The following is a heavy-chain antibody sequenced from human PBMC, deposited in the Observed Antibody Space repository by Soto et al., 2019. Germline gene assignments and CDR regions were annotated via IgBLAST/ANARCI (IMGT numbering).Heavy chain of an antibody. D-gene: IGHD3-10*01. Sequence: GGSLRLSCAASGFTFSDYYMSWIRQAPGKGLEWVSYISSSGSTIYYADSVKGRFTISRDNAKNSLYLQMNSLRAEDTAVYYCARCPGSNYYYYMDVWGKGTTVTVSS. CDR1: GFTFSDYY. J-gene: IGHJ6*03. CDR3: ARCPGSNYYYYMDV. V-gene: IGHV3-11*01. CDR2: ISSSGSTI.